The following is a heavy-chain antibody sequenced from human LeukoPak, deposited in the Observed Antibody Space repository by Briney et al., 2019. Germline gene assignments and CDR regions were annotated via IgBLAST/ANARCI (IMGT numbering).Heavy chain of an antibody. Sequence: SETLSLTCTVSGGSISSGGYYWSWIRQHPGKGLEWIGYIYYSGSTYYNPSLKSRVTISVDTSKNQFSLKLSSVTAADTAVYYCARATVVTFDYWGQGTLVTVSS. V-gene: IGHV4-30-4*08. CDR2: IYYSGST. CDR3: ARATVVTFDY. CDR1: GGSISSGGYY. D-gene: IGHD4-23*01. J-gene: IGHJ4*02.